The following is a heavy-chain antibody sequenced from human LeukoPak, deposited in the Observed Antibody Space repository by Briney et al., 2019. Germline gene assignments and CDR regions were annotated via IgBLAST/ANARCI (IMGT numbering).Heavy chain of an antibody. Sequence: GGSLRLSCAASGFTFSSYWMSWVRQAPGKGLEWVANIKQGGSEKYYVDSVKGRFTISRDNAKNSLYLQMNSLRAEDTAVYYCARGLDYDFWSGYYVYWGQGTLVTVSS. CDR1: GFTFSSYW. J-gene: IGHJ4*02. CDR3: ARGLDYDFWSGYYVY. CDR2: IKQGGSEK. D-gene: IGHD3-3*01. V-gene: IGHV3-7*01.